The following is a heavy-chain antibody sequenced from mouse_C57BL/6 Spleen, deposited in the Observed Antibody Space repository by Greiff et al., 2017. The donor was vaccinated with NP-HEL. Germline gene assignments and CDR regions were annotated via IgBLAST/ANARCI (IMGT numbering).Heavy chain of an antibody. CDR2: IYPGNSDT. CDR1: GYTFTSYW. D-gene: IGHD1-1*01. J-gene: IGHJ4*01. CDR3: TREEDYYGSSYDYAMDY. V-gene: IGHV1-5*01. Sequence: VQLQQSGTVLARPGASVKMSCKTSGYTFTSYWMHWVKQRPGQGLEWIGAIYPGNSDTSYNQKFKGKAKLTAVTSASTAYMELSSLTNEDSAVYYCTREEDYYGSSYDYAMDYWGQGTSVTVSS.